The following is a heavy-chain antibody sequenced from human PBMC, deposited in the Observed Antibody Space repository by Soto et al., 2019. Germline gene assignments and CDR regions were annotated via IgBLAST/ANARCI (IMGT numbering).Heavy chain of an antibody. CDR2: IYYSGST. CDR1: GGSVSSGDYF. Sequence: SETLSLTCTVSGGSVSSGDYFWSWLRQSPGKRLEWIAYIYYSGSTNYNPSLKSRATISVDTSKSQVSLTLTSMAAADAALYYCARSPNYYYYGFDVWGQGTAVTVSS. V-gene: IGHV4-61*08. J-gene: IGHJ6*02. CDR3: ARSPNYYYYGFDV. D-gene: IGHD3-10*01.